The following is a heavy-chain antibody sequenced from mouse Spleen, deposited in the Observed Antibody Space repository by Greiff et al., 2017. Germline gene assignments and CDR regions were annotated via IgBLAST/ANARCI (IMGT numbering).Heavy chain of an antibody. V-gene: IGHV1-69*01. CDR1: GYTFTSYW. Sequence: QVQLQQPGAELVMPGASVKLSCKASGYTFTSYWMHWVKQRPGQGLEWIGEIDPSDSYTNYNQKFKGKATLTVDKSSSTAYMQLSSLTSEDSAVYYCARAVGRGYFDVWGTGTTVTVSS. J-gene: IGHJ1*03. CDR2: IDPSDSYT. CDR3: ARAVGRGYFDV. D-gene: IGHD4-1*01.